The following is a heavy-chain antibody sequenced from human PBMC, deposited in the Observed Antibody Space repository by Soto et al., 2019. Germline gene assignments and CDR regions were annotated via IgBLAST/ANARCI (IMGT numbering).Heavy chain of an antibody. Sequence: SETLSLTCTVSGGSISSGGYYWSWIRQHPGKGLEWIGYIYYSGSTYYNPSLKSRVTISVDTSKNQFSLKLSSVTAADTAVYYCARDVREYDILTGYPLNNWFDPWGQGTLVTVSS. CDR2: IYYSGST. V-gene: IGHV4-31*03. D-gene: IGHD3-9*01. CDR1: GGSISSGGYY. CDR3: ARDVREYDILTGYPLNNWFDP. J-gene: IGHJ5*02.